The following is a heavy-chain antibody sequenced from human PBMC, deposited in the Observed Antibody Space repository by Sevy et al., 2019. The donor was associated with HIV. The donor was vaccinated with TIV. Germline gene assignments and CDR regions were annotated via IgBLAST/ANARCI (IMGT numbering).Heavy chain of an antibody. D-gene: IGHD3-22*01. CDR3: ARVPPRYYYDSSGYYFVGADCWGLDY. Sequence: ASVKVSCKASGYTFTSYGISWVRQAPGQGLEWMGWISAYNGNTNYAQKLQGRVTMTTDTSTSTAYMELRSLRSDDTAVYYCARVPPRYYYDSSGYYFVGADCWGLDYWGQGTLVTVSS. V-gene: IGHV1-18*01. CDR1: GYTFTSYG. CDR2: ISAYNGNT. J-gene: IGHJ4*02.